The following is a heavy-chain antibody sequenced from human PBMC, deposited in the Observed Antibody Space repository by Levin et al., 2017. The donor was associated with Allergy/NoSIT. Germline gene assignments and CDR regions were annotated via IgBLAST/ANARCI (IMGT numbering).Heavy chain of an antibody. CDR2: LSSFFFPP. Sequence: LTCAASGFTFSSYGMHWVRQAPGKGLEWFFSLSSFFFPPSSSSSFKGRFTISRDNAKNTLYLQMNSLRDEDTAVYYCAKKVMGEWFGEVHLLDPWGQGTLVTVSS. CDR3: AKKVMGEWFGEVHLLDP. J-gene: IGHJ5*02. V-gene: IGHV3-30*18. D-gene: IGHD3-10*01. CDR1: GFTFSSYG.